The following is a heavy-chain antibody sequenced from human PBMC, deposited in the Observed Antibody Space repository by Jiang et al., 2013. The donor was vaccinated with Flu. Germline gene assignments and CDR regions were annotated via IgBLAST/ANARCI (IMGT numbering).Heavy chain of an antibody. CDR2: IYPGDSDT. D-gene: IGHD3-10*01. CDR3: ARSKALWFGELSVPLLNSGSRRPYAFDI. CDR1: GYSFTSYW. J-gene: IGHJ3*02. V-gene: IGHV5-51*01. Sequence: GESLKISCKGSGYSFTSYWIGWVRQMPGKGLEWMGIIYPGDSDTRYSPSFQGQVTISADKSISTAYLQWSSLKASDTAMYYCARSKALWFGELSVPLLNSGSRRPYAFDIWGQGTMVTVSS.